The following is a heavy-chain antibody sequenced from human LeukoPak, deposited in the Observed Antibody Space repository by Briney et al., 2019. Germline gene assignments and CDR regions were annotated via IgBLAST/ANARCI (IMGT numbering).Heavy chain of an antibody. J-gene: IGHJ6*03. CDR3: ARLARYSWSPISPLYYYYYMDV. Sequence: ASVKVSFKASGYTITSYSMNWVRQAPGQAPEWMGIMNPSDASTTYAQKFQGRVTMTRDMSTSTVYMELSSLRSEDMAVYYCARLARYSWSPISPLYYYYYMDVWGKGTTVTVSS. V-gene: IGHV1-46*01. CDR2: MNPSDAST. CDR1: GYTITSYS. D-gene: IGHD1-26*01.